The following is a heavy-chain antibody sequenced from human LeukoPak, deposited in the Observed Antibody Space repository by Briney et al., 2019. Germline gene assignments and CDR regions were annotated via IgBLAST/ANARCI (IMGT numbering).Heavy chain of an antibody. J-gene: IGHJ4*02. V-gene: IGHV3-48*01. CDR3: ARMRYYYDSSGYYSSTDYFDY. CDR2: ISSSSSTI. Sequence: GGSLRLSCAASGFTFSSYSMNWVRQAPGKGLEWVSYISSSSSTIYYADSVKGRFTISRDNAKNSLYLQMNSLRAEDTAVYYCARMRYYYDSSGYYSSTDYFDYWGQGTLVTVSS. CDR1: GFTFSSYS. D-gene: IGHD3-22*01.